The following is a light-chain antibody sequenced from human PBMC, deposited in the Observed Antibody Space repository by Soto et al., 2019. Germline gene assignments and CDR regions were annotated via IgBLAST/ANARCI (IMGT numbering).Light chain of an antibody. CDR3: SSYRSSETLV. J-gene: IGLJ1*01. V-gene: IGLV2-14*03. Sequence: QSALTQPASVSGSPGQSITLSCTGTSSDVGAYNYVSWYQQHPGKAPKLMIYDVSNRPSGVSNRFSGSESGNTASLTISGLQGEDEADYYCSSYRSSETLVFGTGTKVTVL. CDR2: DVS. CDR1: SSDVGAYNY.